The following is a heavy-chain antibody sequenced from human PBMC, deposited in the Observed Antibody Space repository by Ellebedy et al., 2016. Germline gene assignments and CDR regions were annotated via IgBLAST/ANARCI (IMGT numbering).Heavy chain of an antibody. CDR3: ARGDLVAATLFDY. D-gene: IGHD2-15*01. Sequence: SETLSLXXTVSGGSISSSSYYWGWIRQHPGKGLEWIGYIYYSGSTYYNPSLKSRVTISVDTSKNQFSLKLSSVTAADTAVYYCARGDLVAATLFDYWGQGTLVTVSS. J-gene: IGHJ4*02. CDR1: GGSISSSSYY. V-gene: IGHV4-31*03. CDR2: IYYSGST.